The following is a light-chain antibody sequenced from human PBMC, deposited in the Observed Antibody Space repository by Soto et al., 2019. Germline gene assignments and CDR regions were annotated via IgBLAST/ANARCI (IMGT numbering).Light chain of an antibody. CDR1: QSITGW. Sequence: DIQMTQSPSTLYASVGDRVTITCRASQSITGWLAWYQQKPGKAPRLLIYEASTLESGVPSRFSGTGSGAEFTLTISSLQPEDFATYCCQQYTSYSWTFGQGTKVEIK. J-gene: IGKJ1*01. CDR2: EAS. CDR3: QQYTSYSWT. V-gene: IGKV1-5*03.